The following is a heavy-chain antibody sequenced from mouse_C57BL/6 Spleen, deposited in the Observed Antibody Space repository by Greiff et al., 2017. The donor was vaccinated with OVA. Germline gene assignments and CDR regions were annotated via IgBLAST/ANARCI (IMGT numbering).Heavy chain of an antibody. Sequence: EVQGVESGGGLVQPKGSLKLSCAASGFSFNTYAMNWVRQAPGKGLEWVARIRSKSNNYATYYADSVKDRFTISRDDSESMLYLQMNNLKTEDTAMYYCVRHPYWGAMDYWGQGTSVTVSS. CDR1: GFSFNTYA. J-gene: IGHJ4*01. CDR3: VRHPYWGAMDY. D-gene: IGHD4-1*01. V-gene: IGHV10-1*01. CDR2: IRSKSNNYAT.